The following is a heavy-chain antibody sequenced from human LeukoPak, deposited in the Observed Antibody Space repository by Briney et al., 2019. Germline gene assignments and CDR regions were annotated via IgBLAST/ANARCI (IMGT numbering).Heavy chain of an antibody. CDR2: INPSGGST. CDR1: GYTFTSYY. CDR3: ARGPQSLLVSRAGDYFDY. D-gene: IGHD1-1*01. Sequence: GASVKVSCKASGYTFTSYYMHWVRQAPGQGLEWMGLINPSGGSTSYAQKFQGRVTMTRDTSTSTVYMELSSLRSEDTAVYYCARGPQSLLVSRAGDYFDYWGQGTLVTVSS. J-gene: IGHJ4*02. V-gene: IGHV1-46*01.